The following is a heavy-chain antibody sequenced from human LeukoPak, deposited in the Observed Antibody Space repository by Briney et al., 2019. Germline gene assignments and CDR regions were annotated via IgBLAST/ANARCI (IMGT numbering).Heavy chain of an antibody. CDR3: ARGPPWAAEGYYFDY. Sequence: GGSLRLSCAASGFTFSSYWMSWVRQAPGKGLEWVANIKQDGSEKYYVDSVKGRFTISRDNAKNSLYLQMNSLRAEDTAVYYCARGPPWAAEGYYFDYWGQGTLVTVSS. V-gene: IGHV3-7*01. CDR2: IKQDGSEK. CDR1: GFTFSSYW. D-gene: IGHD6-13*01. J-gene: IGHJ4*02.